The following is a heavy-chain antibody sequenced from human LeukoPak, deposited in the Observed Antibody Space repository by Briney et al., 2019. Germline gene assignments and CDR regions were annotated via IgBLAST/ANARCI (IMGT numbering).Heavy chain of an antibody. Sequence: SETLSLTCTVSGYSISSGYYWGWIRQPPGKGLEWIGSIYHSGSTYYNPSLKSRVTISVDTSKNQFSLKLSSVTAADTAVYYCARELDIVVVPAAKDPNWFDPWGQGTLVTVSS. CDR3: ARELDIVVVPAAKDPNWFDP. CDR1: GYSISSGYY. V-gene: IGHV4-38-2*02. J-gene: IGHJ5*02. CDR2: IYHSGST. D-gene: IGHD2-2*03.